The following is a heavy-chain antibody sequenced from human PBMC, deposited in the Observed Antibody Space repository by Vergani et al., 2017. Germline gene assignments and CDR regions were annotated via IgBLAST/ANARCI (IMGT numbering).Heavy chain of an antibody. D-gene: IGHD3-22*01. CDR2: ISGSGGST. CDR1: GFTFSSYA. Sequence: EVQLLESGGGLVQPGGSLRLSCAASGFTFSSYAMSWVRQAPGKGLEWVSAISGSGGSTYYADSVKGRFTISRDNSKNTLYLQMNSLRAEDTAVYYCAKGTQGAESDSSGYYGYYYYYYGMDVWGQGTTVTVSS. V-gene: IGHV3-23*01. CDR3: AKGTQGAESDSSGYYGYYYYYYGMDV. J-gene: IGHJ6*02.